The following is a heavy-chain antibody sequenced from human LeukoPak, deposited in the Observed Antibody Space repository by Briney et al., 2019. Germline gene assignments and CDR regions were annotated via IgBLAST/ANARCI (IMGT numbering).Heavy chain of an antibody. CDR1: GGSFSGYY. CDR3: ARGQKYTSGYTVTELGSRYFDY. J-gene: IGHJ4*02. Sequence: PSETLSLTCAVYGGSFSGYYWSWIRQPPGKGLEWIGEINHSGSTNYNPSLKSRVTISVDTSKNQFSLKLSSVTAADTAVYYCARGQKYTSGYTVTELGSRYFDYWGQGTLVTASP. CDR2: INHSGST. D-gene: IGHD5-18*01. V-gene: IGHV4-34*01.